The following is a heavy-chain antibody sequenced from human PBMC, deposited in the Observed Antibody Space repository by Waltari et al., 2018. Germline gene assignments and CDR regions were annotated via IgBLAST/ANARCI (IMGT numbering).Heavy chain of an antibody. CDR3: ARGSLVAATNPFDY. CDR1: GYTFTSYA. CDR2: INAGNGNT. D-gene: IGHD2-15*01. Sequence: QVQLVQSGAEVKKPGASVKVSCKASGYTFTSYAMHWVRQAPGQRLEWMGWINAGNGNTNNSQKFQGRVTITRDTSASTAYMELSSLRSEDTAVYYCARGSLVAATNPFDYWGQGTLVTVSS. V-gene: IGHV1-3*01. J-gene: IGHJ4*02.